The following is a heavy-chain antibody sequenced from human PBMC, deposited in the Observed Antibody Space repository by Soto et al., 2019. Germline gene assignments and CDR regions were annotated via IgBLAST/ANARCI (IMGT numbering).Heavy chain of an antibody. V-gene: IGHV4-34*01. D-gene: IGHD3-9*01. Sequence: SRVTISVDTSKNQFSLKLSSVTAADTAVYYCARADYDIVTGKALFDYWGQGPLVTVSS. CDR3: ARADYDIVTGKALFDY. J-gene: IGHJ4*02.